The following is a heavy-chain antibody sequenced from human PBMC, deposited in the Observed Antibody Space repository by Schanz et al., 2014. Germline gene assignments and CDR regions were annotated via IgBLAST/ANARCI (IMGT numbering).Heavy chain of an antibody. V-gene: IGHV3-74*01. CDR3: AKSDAFDI. J-gene: IGHJ3*02. CDR1: GFTFSNYW. Sequence: EVQLEESGGGLVQPGGSLRLSCAASGFTFSNYWMHWVRQAPGKGLVWVSRINGDGSRTAYADSVKGRFTISRDNAKNTLYLQMNSLRAEDTAVYYCAKSDAFDIWGQGTLVTVSS. CDR2: INGDGSRT.